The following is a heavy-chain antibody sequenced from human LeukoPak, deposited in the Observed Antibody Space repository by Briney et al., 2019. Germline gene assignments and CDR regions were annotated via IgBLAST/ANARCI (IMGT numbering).Heavy chain of an antibody. Sequence: SETLSLTCAVYGGSFSGYYWSWIRQPPGKGLEWIGEINHSGSTNYNPSLKSRVTISVDTSKNQFSLKLSSVTAADTAVYYCARGMSGYDTYTDYWGQGTLVTVSS. CDR1: GGSFSGYY. J-gene: IGHJ4*02. D-gene: IGHD5-12*01. CDR2: INHSGST. V-gene: IGHV4-34*01. CDR3: ARGMSGYDTYTDY.